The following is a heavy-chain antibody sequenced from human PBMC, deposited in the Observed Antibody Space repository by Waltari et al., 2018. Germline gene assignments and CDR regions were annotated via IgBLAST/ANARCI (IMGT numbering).Heavy chain of an antibody. Sequence: VQLVESGGGLVKPGGSLRLSCAASGFTFSSYSMNWVRPAPGKGLEWVSSISSSSSYIYYADSVKGRFTISRDNAKNSLYLQMNSLRAEDTAVYYCARTSALHYYDSSGYYSFGDYWGQGTLVTVSS. CDR3: ARTSALHYYDSSGYYSFGDY. V-gene: IGHV3-21*01. J-gene: IGHJ4*02. CDR2: ISSSSSYI. D-gene: IGHD3-22*01. CDR1: GFTFSSYS.